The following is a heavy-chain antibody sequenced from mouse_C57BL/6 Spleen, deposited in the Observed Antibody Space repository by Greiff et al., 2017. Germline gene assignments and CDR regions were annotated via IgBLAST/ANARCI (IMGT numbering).Heavy chain of an antibody. Sequence: VQRVESGPGLVQPSQSLSITCTVSGFSLTSYGVHWVRQSPGKGLEWLGVIWSGGSTDYNAAFISRLSISKDNSKSQVFFKMNSLQADDTAIYYCARIRVTRVGYTMDYWGQGTSVTVSS. CDR3: ARIRVTRVGYTMDY. V-gene: IGHV2-2*01. CDR2: IWSGGST. D-gene: IGHD2-5*01. J-gene: IGHJ4*01. CDR1: GFSLTSYG.